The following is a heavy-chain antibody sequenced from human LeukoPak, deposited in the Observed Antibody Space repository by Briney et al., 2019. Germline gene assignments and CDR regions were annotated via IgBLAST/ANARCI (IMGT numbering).Heavy chain of an antibody. CDR3: ASRGSSSSAYDY. CDR1: GFTFSSYG. V-gene: IGHV3-74*01. D-gene: IGHD3-16*01. CDR2: SNSDGSST. J-gene: IGHJ4*02. Sequence: GGSLRLSCAASGFTFSSYGMHWVRQAPGKGLVWVSRSNSDGSSTSYADSVKGRFTISRDNAKNTLYLQMNSLRAEDTAVYYCASRGSSSSAYDYWGQGTLVTVSS.